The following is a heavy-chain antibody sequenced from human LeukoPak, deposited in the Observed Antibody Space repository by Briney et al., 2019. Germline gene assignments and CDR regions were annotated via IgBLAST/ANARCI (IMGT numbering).Heavy chain of an antibody. D-gene: IGHD3-16*02. V-gene: IGHV3-21*01. CDR2: IGSTSNYI. J-gene: IGHJ5*02. CDR1: GFTFSSYS. CDR3: ARAAEFIGNWFDP. Sequence: GGSLRLSCAASGFTFSSYSMNWVRQAPGKGLEWVSSIGSTSNYIYYSDSVKGRFTISRDNANNSLFLQMNSLRAEDTAVYYCARAAEFIGNWFDPWGQGTLVTVSS.